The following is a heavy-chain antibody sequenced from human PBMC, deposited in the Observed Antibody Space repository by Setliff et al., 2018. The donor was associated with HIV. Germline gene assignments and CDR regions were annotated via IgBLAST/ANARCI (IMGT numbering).Heavy chain of an antibody. CDR1: GDSIGSYC. V-gene: IGHV4-4*07. D-gene: IGHD3-10*01. CDR3: ARAPTHYFGNNKSSYPDAFDI. CDR2: VHSTGST. Sequence: AETLSLICSVSGDSIGSYCWSWIRQPAGEGLEYIGRVHSTGSTDYNASLNGRRTITIDISTSQFSLKLNSVTAADTAVYYCARAPTHYFGNNKSSYPDAFDIWGLGTMVTVSS. J-gene: IGHJ3*02.